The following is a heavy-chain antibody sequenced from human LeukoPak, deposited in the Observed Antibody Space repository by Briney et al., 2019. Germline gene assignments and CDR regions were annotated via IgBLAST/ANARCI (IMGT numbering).Heavy chain of an antibody. CDR1: GFTFSSYG. V-gene: IGHV3-30*02. Sequence: PGGSLRLSCAASGFTFSSYGMHWVRQAPGKGLEWVAFIRYDGSNKYYADSVKGRFTISRDNSKNTLYLQMNSLRAEDTAVYYCAKDLLLWFGEPLYGFDYWGQGTLVTVSS. J-gene: IGHJ4*02. CDR3: AKDLLLWFGEPLYGFDY. CDR2: IRYDGSNK. D-gene: IGHD3-10*01.